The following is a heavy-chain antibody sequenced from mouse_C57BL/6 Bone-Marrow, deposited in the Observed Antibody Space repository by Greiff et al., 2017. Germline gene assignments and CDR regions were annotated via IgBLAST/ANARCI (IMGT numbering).Heavy chain of an antibody. CDR3: ERWRAYYYGFDY. CDR2: IHPNSGST. J-gene: IGHJ2*01. D-gene: IGHD1-1*01. V-gene: IGHV1-64*01. Sequence: QVQLQQPGAELVKPGASVKLSCKASGYTFTSYWMHWVKQRPGQGLEWIGMIHPNSGSTNYNEKFKSKATLTVDKSSSTAYMQLSSLTSEDSAVYYCERWRAYYYGFDYWGQGTTLTVSS. CDR1: GYTFTSYW.